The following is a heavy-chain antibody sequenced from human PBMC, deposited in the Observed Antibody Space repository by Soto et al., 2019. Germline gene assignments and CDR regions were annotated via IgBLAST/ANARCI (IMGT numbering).Heavy chain of an antibody. CDR2: INPNSGGT. CDR3: AKDLTISWLREEYYFDY. V-gene: IGHV1-2*02. Sequence: ASVKVSCKASGYTFTGYYMHWVRQAPGQGLEWMGWINPNSGGTNYAQKFQGRVTMTRDTSISTAYMELSRLRSDDTAVYYCAKDLTISWLREEYYFDYWGQGTLVTVSS. J-gene: IGHJ4*02. CDR1: GYTFTGYY. D-gene: IGHD5-12*01.